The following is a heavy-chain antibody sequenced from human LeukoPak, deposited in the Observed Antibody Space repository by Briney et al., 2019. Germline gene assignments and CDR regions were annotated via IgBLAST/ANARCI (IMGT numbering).Heavy chain of an antibody. CDR2: MNPNSGNT. V-gene: IGHV1-8*01. CDR3: ARKGLLGSGKPWFDP. J-gene: IGHJ5*02. D-gene: IGHD2-15*01. Sequence: ASVKVSCKASGYTFTSYDINWVRQAPGQGLEWMGWMNPNSGNTASAQKFQGRVTMTTNTSISTAYMELTGLRSEDTAMYFCARKGLLGSGKPWFDPWGQGTLVTVSS. CDR1: GYTFTSYD.